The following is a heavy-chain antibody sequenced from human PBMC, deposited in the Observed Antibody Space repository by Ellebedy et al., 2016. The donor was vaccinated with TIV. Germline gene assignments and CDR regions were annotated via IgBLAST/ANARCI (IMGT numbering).Heavy chain of an antibody. V-gene: IGHV3-30*02. Sequence: GESLKISXAASGFPFRTYGMHWARQAPGKGLEWVAFIGNDGRSKHYAESVRGRFTIARDDSTMTLYLEMNTLRVEDSAVYYCATDGAHRDIEYWGQGTLVTVSS. CDR1: GFPFRTYG. J-gene: IGHJ4*02. CDR2: IGNDGRSK. CDR3: ATDGAHRDIEY. D-gene: IGHD2-21*02.